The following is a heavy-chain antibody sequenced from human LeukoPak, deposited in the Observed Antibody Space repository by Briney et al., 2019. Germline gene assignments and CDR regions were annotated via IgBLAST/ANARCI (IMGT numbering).Heavy chain of an antibody. CDR1: GFTFSSYS. CDR2: ISSSSYI. V-gene: IGHV3-21*01. D-gene: IGHD3-22*01. Sequence: PGGSLRLSCAASGFTFSSYSMNWVRQAPGKGLEWVSSISSSSYIYYADSVKGRFTISRDNAKNSLYLQMNSLRAEDTAVYYCARDRYYDSSGYHSWKAFDIWGQGTMVTVSS. J-gene: IGHJ3*02. CDR3: ARDRYYDSSGYHSWKAFDI.